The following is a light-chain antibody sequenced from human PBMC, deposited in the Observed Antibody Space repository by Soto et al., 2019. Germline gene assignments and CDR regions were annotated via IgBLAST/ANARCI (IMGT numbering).Light chain of an antibody. Sequence: DIQMTQSPSTLSASVGDRVIITCRASESISNWLAWYQQKPGKAPNLLIYKASSLKSGVPLRFSGSGSGTEFTLTINSLQPDDFATYFCQQYDTYWTFGQGTKV. CDR2: KAS. CDR1: ESISNW. CDR3: QQYDTYWT. J-gene: IGKJ1*01. V-gene: IGKV1-5*03.